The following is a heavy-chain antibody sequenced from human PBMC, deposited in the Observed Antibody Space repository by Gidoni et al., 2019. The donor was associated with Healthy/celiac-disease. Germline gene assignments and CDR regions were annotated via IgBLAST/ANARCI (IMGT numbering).Heavy chain of an antibody. CDR1: GFTFSNAW. CDR3: TTDTGWHCSSTSCYTGGWFDP. J-gene: IGHJ5*02. V-gene: IGHV3-15*01. Sequence: EVQLVESGGGLVKPGGSLRLSCAASGFTFSNAWMSWVRQAPGKGLEWVGRIKSKTDGGTTDYAAPVKGRFTISRDDSKNTLYLQMNSLKTEDTAVYYCTTDTGWHCSSTSCYTGGWFDPWGQGTLVTVSS. D-gene: IGHD2-2*02. CDR2: IKSKTDGGTT.